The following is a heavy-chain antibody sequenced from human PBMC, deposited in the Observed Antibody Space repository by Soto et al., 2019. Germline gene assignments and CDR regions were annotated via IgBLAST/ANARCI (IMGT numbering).Heavy chain of an antibody. CDR2: INAGNGNT. D-gene: IGHD2-2*01. J-gene: IGHJ4*02. Sequence: GASVKVSCKASGYTFTSYAMHWVRQAPGQRLEWMGWINAGNGNTKYSQKFQGRVTITRDTSASTAYMELSSLRSEDTAVYYCARALCSSSTSCPRDYWGQGTLVTVSS. CDR3: ARALCSSSTSCPRDY. CDR1: GYTFTSYA. V-gene: IGHV1-3*01.